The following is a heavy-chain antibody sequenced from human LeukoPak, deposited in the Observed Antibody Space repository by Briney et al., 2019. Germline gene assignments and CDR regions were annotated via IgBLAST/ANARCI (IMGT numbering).Heavy chain of an antibody. CDR1: GGSFSGYY. V-gene: IGHV4-34*01. J-gene: IGHJ4*02. Sequence: PSETLSLTCAVYGGSFSGYYWSWIRQPPGKGLEWIGEINHSGSTNYNPSLKSRVTISVDTSKNQFSLKLNSVTAADTAVYYCARGIKTNRPYYYDSSGYYAFDYWGQGTLVTVSS. CDR3: ARGIKTNRPYYYDSSGYYAFDY. D-gene: IGHD3-22*01. CDR2: INHSGST.